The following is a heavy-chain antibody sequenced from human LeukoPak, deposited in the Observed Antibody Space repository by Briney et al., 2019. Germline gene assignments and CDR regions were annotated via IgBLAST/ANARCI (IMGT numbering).Heavy chain of an antibody. CDR1: GGSISSSTYY. D-gene: IGHD3-10*01. V-gene: IGHV4-39*07. CDR2: IYYSGST. Sequence: SETLSLTCTVSGGSISSSTYYWGWIRQPPGKGLEWIGSIYYSGSTYYNPSLKSRVTISVDTSKNQFSLKLSSVTAADTAVYYCARDLDYYGSGSFDYWGQGTLVTVSS. CDR3: ARDLDYYGSGSFDY. J-gene: IGHJ4*02.